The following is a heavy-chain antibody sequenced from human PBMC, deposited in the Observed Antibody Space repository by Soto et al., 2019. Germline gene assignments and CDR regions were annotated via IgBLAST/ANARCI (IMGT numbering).Heavy chain of an antibody. CDR1: GFTFSSYG. CDR3: ARDGERIFGVVIKARLDY. D-gene: IGHD3-3*01. Sequence: QVQLVESGGGVVQPGRSLRLSCAASGFTFSSYGMHWVRQAPGKGLEWVAVIWYDGSNKYYADSVKGRFTISRDNSKNTLYLQMNSLRAEDTAVYYCARDGERIFGVVIKARLDYWGQGTLVTVSS. V-gene: IGHV3-33*01. J-gene: IGHJ4*02. CDR2: IWYDGSNK.